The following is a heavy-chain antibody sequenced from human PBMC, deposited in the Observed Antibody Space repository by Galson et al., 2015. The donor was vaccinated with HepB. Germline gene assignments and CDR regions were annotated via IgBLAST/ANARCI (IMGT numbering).Heavy chain of an antibody. V-gene: IGHV6-1*01. D-gene: IGHD1-14*01. CDR2: TYYRSKWYN. CDR3: ARGSLLGAGQPKRADYYYYGMDV. Sequence: CAISGDSVSSNSAAWNWIRQSPSRGLEWLGRTYYRSKWYNDYAVSVKSRITINPDTSKNQFSLQLNSVTPEDTAVYYCARGSLLGAGQPKRADYYYYGMDVWGQGTTVTVSS. CDR1: GDSVSSNSAA. J-gene: IGHJ6*02.